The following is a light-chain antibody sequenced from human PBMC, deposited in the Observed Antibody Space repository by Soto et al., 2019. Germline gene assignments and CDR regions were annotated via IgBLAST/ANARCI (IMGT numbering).Light chain of an antibody. J-gene: IGLJ2*01. CDR2: EVN. CDR3: SSYAVSDIFV. V-gene: IGLV2-8*01. CDR1: SSDVGGYNY. Sequence: QSVLTQPPSASGSPGQSLTISCTGTSSDVGGYNYVFWYQQHPGKAPKLMIYEVNKRPSGVPDRFSGSKSGNTASLTVSGLQAEDEADYYCSSYAVSDIFVFGGGTKVTVL.